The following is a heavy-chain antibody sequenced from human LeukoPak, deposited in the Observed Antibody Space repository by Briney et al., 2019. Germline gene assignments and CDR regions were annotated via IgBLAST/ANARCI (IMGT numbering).Heavy chain of an antibody. CDR3: ARWGSSSWPTPDY. CDR1: GFTFSDYY. Sequence: GGSLRHSCAASGFTFSDYYMSWIRQAPGKGLEWVSYISSSGSTIYYADSVKGRFTISRDNAKSSLYLQMNSLRAEDTAVYYCARWGSSSWPTPDYWGQGTLVTVSS. D-gene: IGHD6-13*01. V-gene: IGHV3-11*01. CDR2: ISSSGSTI. J-gene: IGHJ4*02.